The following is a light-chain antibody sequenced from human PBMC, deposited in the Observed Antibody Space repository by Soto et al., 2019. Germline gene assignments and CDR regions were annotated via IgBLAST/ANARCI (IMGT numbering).Light chain of an antibody. Sequence: DIQMTQSPSSLSASVGDRVTITCRASQSISSWLAWYQQKPGKAPNLLIYKASTLESGVPSRFSGSGSGTEFTLTISSVQPEDVATYCCQQYKSYPLTFGGGTTVDIK. CDR2: KAS. CDR1: QSISSW. V-gene: IGKV1-5*03. J-gene: IGKJ4*01. CDR3: QQYKSYPLT.